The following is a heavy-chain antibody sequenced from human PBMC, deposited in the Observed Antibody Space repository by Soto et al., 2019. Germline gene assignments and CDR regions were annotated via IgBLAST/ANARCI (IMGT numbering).Heavy chain of an antibody. J-gene: IGHJ6*02. D-gene: IGHD2-21*02. CDR3: ARVGVQLFGDHGMDV. CDR2: MSPSSGNT. CDR1: GYTFTTYE. V-gene: IGHV1-8*01. Sequence: QVQLVQSGAEVKKPGASVKVYCKASGYTFTTYEINWVRQVPGQGLEWMGWMSPSSGNTGYVDQFRGRVTMNSNTSMTTAYMELSSLRSEATAVYYCARVGVQLFGDHGMDVGGQGTTVTVSS.